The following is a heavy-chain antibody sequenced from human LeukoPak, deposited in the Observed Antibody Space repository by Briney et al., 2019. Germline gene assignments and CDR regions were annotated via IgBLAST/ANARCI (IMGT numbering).Heavy chain of an antibody. J-gene: IGHJ4*02. CDR3: AKGEKTRPFGGVIDY. CDR1: GFIFTNYA. CDR2: ISESGGST. V-gene: IGHV3-23*01. Sequence: GGSLRLSCAASGFIFTNYAMSWVRQAPGKGLEWVSGISESGGSTPYADSVKGRLTISRDNAKNTLYLQMNSLRAEDTAVYYCAKGEKTRPFGGVIDYWGQGTLVTVSS. D-gene: IGHD3-16*02.